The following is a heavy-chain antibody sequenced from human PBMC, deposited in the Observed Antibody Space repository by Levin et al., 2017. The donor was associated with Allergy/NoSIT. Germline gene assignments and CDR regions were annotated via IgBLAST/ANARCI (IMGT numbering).Heavy chain of an antibody. D-gene: IGHD3-16*01. Sequence: PGGSLRLSCAASGFTFSSYWMHWVRQAPGKGLVWVSRINSDGSSTNYADSVKGRFTISRDNAKNTLYLQMNSLRAEDTAVYYCAVSVSYYYFDYWGQGTLVTVSS. CDR3: AVSVSYYYFDY. V-gene: IGHV3-74*01. J-gene: IGHJ4*02. CDR2: INSDGSST. CDR1: GFTFSSYW.